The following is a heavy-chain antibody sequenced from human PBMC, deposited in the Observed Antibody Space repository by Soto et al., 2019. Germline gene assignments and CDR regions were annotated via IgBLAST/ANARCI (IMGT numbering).Heavy chain of an antibody. CDR1: GFTFSDYA. Sequence: GGSLRLSCTASGFTFSDYAMAWARQAPGKGLEWVSTISGGSSVTYYGDSVKGRFTISRDNAKKTLFLQLNRLSAEDTATYYCAKVLSKNYYYPFDFWGQGTHVTVSS. D-gene: IGHD3-10*01. V-gene: IGHV3-23*01. J-gene: IGHJ4*02. CDR2: ISGGSSVT. CDR3: AKVLSKNYYYPFDF.